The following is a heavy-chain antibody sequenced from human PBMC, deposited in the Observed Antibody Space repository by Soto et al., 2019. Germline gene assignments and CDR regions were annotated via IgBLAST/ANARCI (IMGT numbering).Heavy chain of an antibody. CDR2: IYYSGST. D-gene: IGHD3-10*01. CDR1: GCSISSSTYY. Sequence: SDTLSLTCTVSGCSISSSTYYWAWIRQPPGKGLEWIGSIYYSGSTYYNPSLKSRVNISVDTSKKQFSLKLSSVTAADTAVYYCARLLWFGDPYGMDVWGQGTTVT. V-gene: IGHV4-39*01. J-gene: IGHJ6*02. CDR3: ARLLWFGDPYGMDV.